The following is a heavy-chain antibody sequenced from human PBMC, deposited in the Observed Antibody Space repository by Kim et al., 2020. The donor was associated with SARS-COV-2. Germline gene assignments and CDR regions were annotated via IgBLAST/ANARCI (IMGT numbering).Heavy chain of an antibody. CDR3: ARSVLGGRRTMDV. CDR2: INHSGST. V-gene: IGHV4-34*01. J-gene: IGHJ6*03. Sequence: SETLSLTCAVYGGSFSGYYWSWIRQPPGKGLEWIGEINHSGSTNYNPSLKSRVTISVDTSKNQFSLKLSSVTAADTAVYYCARSVLGGRRTMDVWGKGTTVTVSS. CDR1: GGSFSGYY.